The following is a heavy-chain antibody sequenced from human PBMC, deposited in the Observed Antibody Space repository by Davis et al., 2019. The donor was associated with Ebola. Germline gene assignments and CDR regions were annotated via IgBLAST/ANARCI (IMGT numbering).Heavy chain of an antibody. CDR2: ISWNSASI. Sequence: SLKLSCAASGFIFDDYSMHCVRQAPGKGLQWVAGISWNSASIDYADSVKGRFTISRDNAKASLYLQMNSLKTGDTAFYYCARDLGRVTVGNWGQGTLVTVSS. J-gene: IGHJ4*02. D-gene: IGHD4-17*01. V-gene: IGHV3-9*01. CDR1: GFIFDDYS. CDR3: ARDLGRVTVGN.